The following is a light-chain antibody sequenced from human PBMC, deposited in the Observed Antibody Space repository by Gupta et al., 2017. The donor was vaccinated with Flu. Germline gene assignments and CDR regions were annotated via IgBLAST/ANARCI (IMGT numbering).Light chain of an antibody. CDR1: ETIESW. Sequence: DIRVAQSPSTLSASVGDRVTIPCRASETIESWLAWYQQKPGKAPKLLISKASSLESGVPSRFSGSGSGTEFTLTISSLQPDDFATYYCQQYNSFSAYSFGQGTKLEIK. CDR2: KAS. V-gene: IGKV1-5*03. CDR3: QQYNSFSAYS. J-gene: IGKJ2*03.